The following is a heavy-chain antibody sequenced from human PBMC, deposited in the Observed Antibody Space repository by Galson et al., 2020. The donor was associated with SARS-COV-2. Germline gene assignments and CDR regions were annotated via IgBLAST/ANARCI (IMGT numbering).Heavy chain of an antibody. D-gene: IGHD2-8*02. CDR1: GGSISSGSYY. J-gene: IGHJ2*01. Sequence: SETLSLTCTVSGGSISSGSYYWSWHRQPAGTGLEWIGRIYTSGSTNYNPSLKRRVTISVDTSKNQFSLKLSSVTAADTAVYYCARDYWWYFELWGRGTLVTVSS. CDR3: ARDYWWYFEL. CDR2: IYTSGST. V-gene: IGHV4-61*02.